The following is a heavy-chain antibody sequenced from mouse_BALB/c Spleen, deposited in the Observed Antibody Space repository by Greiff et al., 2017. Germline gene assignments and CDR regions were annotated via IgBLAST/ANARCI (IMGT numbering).Heavy chain of an antibody. Sequence: EVMLVESGGGLVQPGGSRKLSCAASGFTFSDYGMAWVRQAPGKGPEWVAFISNLAYSIYYADTVTGRFTISRENAKNTLYLEMSRLRSEDTAMYYCARHERYYFDYWGQGTTLTVSS. CDR3: ARHERYYFDY. CDR2: ISNLAYSI. V-gene: IGHV5-15*02. CDR1: GFTFSDYG. J-gene: IGHJ2*01.